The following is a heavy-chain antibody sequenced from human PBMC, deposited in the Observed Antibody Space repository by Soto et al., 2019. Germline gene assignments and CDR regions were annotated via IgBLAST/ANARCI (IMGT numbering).Heavy chain of an antibody. CDR2: ISLYHHST. D-gene: IGHD2-21*02. Sequence: ASVKVSCKTSGYPFADYFIHWVRQAPGQGLEWMGIISLYHHSTSYAQKFQGRLTVTADTSTTTVYMDLSSLTSEDSAVYWCARELYSCGGDCPYYMDYWGQGTLVTVSS. CDR3: ARELYSCGGDCPYYMDY. J-gene: IGHJ4*02. CDR1: GYPFADYF. V-gene: IGHV1-46*01.